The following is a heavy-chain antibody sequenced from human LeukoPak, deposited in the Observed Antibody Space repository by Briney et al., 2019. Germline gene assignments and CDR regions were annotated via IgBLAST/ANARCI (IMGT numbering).Heavy chain of an antibody. Sequence: GGSLRLSCAASGFTFSSYAMSWVRQAPGKGLGWVSAISGSGGSTYYADSVKGRFTISRDNSKNTLYLQMNSLRAEDTAVYYCARGYSSVWSHIGHFDYWGQGTLVTVSS. CDR3: ARGYSSVWSHIGHFDY. D-gene: IGHD6-19*01. V-gene: IGHV3-23*01. CDR1: GFTFSSYA. J-gene: IGHJ4*02. CDR2: ISGSGGST.